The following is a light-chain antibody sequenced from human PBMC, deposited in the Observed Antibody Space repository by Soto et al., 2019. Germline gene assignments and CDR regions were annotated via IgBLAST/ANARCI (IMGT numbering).Light chain of an antibody. J-gene: IGLJ3*02. CDR2: TNN. CDR3: AAWDDSLNVCV. Sequence: QSVLTQPPSASGTPGQRVTLSCSGGKSDIGSNTVYWFQQLPGTAPRLLIYTNNQRPSGVPDRFSGSKSGTSASLVISGLQSEDEADYYCAAWDDSLNVCVFCGGTNLTVL. CDR1: KSDIGSNT. V-gene: IGLV1-44*01.